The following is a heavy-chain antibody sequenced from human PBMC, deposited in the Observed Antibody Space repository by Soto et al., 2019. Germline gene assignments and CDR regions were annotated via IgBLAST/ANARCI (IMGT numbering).Heavy chain of an antibody. D-gene: IGHD2-15*01. CDR1: GGSFSGYY. CDR2: INHSGST. CDR3: ARGRWLMFGGGRGNWFDP. V-gene: IGHV4-34*01. Sequence: SETLSLTCAVYGGSFSGYYWSWIRQPPGKGLEWIGEINHSGSTNYNPSLKSRVTISVDTSKNQFSLKLSSVTAADTAVYYCARGRWLMFGGGRGNWFDPWGQGTLVTVSS. J-gene: IGHJ5*02.